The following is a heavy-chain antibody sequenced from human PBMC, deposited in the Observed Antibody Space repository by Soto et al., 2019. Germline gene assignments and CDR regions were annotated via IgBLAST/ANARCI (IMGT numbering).Heavy chain of an antibody. D-gene: IGHD3-3*01. CDR1: GGTFSSYA. Sequence: QVQLVQSGAEVKKPGSSVKVSCKASGGTFSSYAISWVRQAPGQGLEWMGGIIPIFGTANYAQKFQGRVTITADESTSTAYMERSSLRSEDTAVYYCARGCYDCQQYGMDVWGQGTTVTVSS. V-gene: IGHV1-69*12. CDR3: ARGCYDCQQYGMDV. J-gene: IGHJ6*02. CDR2: IIPIFGTA.